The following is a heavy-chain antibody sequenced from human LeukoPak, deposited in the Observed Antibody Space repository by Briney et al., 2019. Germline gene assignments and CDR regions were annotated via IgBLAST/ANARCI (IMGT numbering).Heavy chain of an antibody. V-gene: IGHV5-51*01. Sequence: GESLKISCKGSGYSFTSYWIGWVRQLPGKGLEWMGIIYPGDSDTRYSPSFQGQVTISADMPISTAYLEWSCLKASDTAMYYCAKHFSGGDYDAFEIWGQGTLVTVSP. D-gene: IGHD2-21*01. CDR3: AKHFSGGDYDAFEI. CDR1: GYSFTSYW. J-gene: IGHJ3*02. CDR2: IYPGDSDT.